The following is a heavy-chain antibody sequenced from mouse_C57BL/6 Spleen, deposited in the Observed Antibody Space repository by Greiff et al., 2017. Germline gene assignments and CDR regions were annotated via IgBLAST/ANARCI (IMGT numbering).Heavy chain of an antibody. CDR3: AAAQSYYFDY. Sequence: QVQLKESGPALVQPGASVKISCKASVYAFGSSWMNWVKQSPGKGLEWIGRIYPGDGDTNSNGKFKGKATLTADKYSCTAYMQLSSLASEESEVYLCAAAQSYYFDYWGQGSTLTVSS. V-gene: IGHV1-82*01. CDR2: IYPGDGDT. J-gene: IGHJ2*01. D-gene: IGHD3-2*02. CDR1: VYAFGSSW.